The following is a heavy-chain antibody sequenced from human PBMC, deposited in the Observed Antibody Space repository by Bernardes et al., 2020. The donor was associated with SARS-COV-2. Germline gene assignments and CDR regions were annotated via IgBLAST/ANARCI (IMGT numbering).Heavy chain of an antibody. CDR2: IYPGDSDT. V-gene: IGHV5-51*01. D-gene: IGHD3-22*01. CDR3: ARIGIGIDSSGYYYDY. CDR1: GYSFTRHW. J-gene: IGHJ4*02. Sequence: GEYLKSSCNVSGYSFTRHWSGWLRQMPGKGLEWMGLIYPGDSDTRITPSFQGQVTISADKSISTAYLQWSSLKASDTAMYYCARIGIGIDSSGYYYDYWGQGTLVTVSS.